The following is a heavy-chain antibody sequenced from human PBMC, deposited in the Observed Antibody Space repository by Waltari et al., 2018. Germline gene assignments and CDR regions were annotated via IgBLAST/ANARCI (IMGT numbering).Heavy chain of an antibody. Sequence: QVQLVQSGAEVKKPGSSVKVSCKASGGTFSSYAISWVRQAPGQGLEWMGGIIPIFGTANDDQKFQGRVTITTDESTSTAYMELSSLRSEDTAVYYCARGVGGYGLWYYYGMDVWGQGTTVTVSS. D-gene: IGHD5-12*01. J-gene: IGHJ6*02. CDR1: GGTFSSYA. V-gene: IGHV1-69*05. CDR2: IIPIFGTA. CDR3: ARGVGGYGLWYYYGMDV.